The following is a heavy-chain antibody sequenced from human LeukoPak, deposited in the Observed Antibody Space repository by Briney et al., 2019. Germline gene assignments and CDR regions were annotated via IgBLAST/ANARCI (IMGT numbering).Heavy chain of an antibody. D-gene: IGHD1-26*01. CDR1: GGTFSSYA. J-gene: IGHJ4*02. Sequence: SVKVSCKASGGTFSSYAISWVRQAPGQGLEWMGGITPIFGTANYAQKFQGRVTITADKSTSTAYMELSSLRSEDTAVYYCARVGSGSYTYYYWGQGTLVTVSS. V-gene: IGHV1-69*06. CDR2: ITPIFGTA. CDR3: ARVGSGSYTYYY.